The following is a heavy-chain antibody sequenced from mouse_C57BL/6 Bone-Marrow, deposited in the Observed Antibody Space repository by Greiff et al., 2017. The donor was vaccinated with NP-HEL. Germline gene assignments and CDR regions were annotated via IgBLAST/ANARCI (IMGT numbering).Heavy chain of an antibody. CDR2: INPNSGST. J-gene: IGHJ2*01. D-gene: IGHD3-3*01. CDR3: ARAGPYCFGY. V-gene: IGHV1-64*01. Sequence: QVQLQQPGAELVKPGASVKLSCKASGYTFTSYWMHWVKQRPGQGLEWIGMINPNSGSTNYNEKFKSKATLTVDKSSSTAYMQLSSLTSEVSAFYYYARAGPYCFGYWGQGTTLTVSS. CDR1: GYTFTSYW.